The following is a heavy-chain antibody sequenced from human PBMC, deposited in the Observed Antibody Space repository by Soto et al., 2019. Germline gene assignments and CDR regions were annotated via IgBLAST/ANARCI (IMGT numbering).Heavy chain of an antibody. J-gene: IGHJ4*02. CDR3: ARRPGYSSSRLDS. V-gene: IGHV4-59*08. Sequence: QVQLQESGPGLVKPSETLSLTCTVSGDSISSYYWTWIRQPPGKGLEWIGNAHNSGATQNNPSLQSRVTMSLDTSNSHISLKLTSVTAADSAIYYCARRPGYSSSRLDSWGQGTLVTVSS. CDR2: AHNSGAT. D-gene: IGHD5-18*01. CDR1: GDSISSYY.